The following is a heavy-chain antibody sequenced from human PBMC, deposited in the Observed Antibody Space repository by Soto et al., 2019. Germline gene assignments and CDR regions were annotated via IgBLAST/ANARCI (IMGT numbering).Heavy chain of an antibody. V-gene: IGHV4-59*01. CDR2: VYYSGNT. CDR3: ARKGAAASYAHYYMDV. Sequence: SQTLSLTCTVSGGSISPYYWSWIRQPPGKGLEWIGYVYYSGNTNYNPSLESRVTISVDTSRNRFSLNLTSATAADTAVYYCARKGAAASYAHYYMDVWGRGTAVTVSS. CDR1: GGSISPYY. J-gene: IGHJ6*03. D-gene: IGHD6-13*01.